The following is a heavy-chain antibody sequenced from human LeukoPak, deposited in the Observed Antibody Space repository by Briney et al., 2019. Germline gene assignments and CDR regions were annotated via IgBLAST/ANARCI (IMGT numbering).Heavy chain of an antibody. CDR1: GGSIRSYY. J-gene: IGHJ5*02. CDR3: AREIAVAGPPVYNWFDP. D-gene: IGHD6-19*01. V-gene: IGHV4-59*01. CDR2: VYYSGST. Sequence: SETLSLTCTVSGGSIRSYYWYWIRQPPRPGLERIWYVYYSGSTNYNPSLKSRVTISVDTSKNQFSLKLSSVTAADTAVYYCAREIAVAGPPVYNWFDPWGQGTLVTVSS.